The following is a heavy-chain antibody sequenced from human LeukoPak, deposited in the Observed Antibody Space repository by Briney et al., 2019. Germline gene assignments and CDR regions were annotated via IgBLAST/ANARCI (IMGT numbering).Heavy chain of an antibody. D-gene: IGHD6-6*01. CDR1: GGTFSSYA. J-gene: IGHJ6*03. CDR2: IIPIFGTA. V-gene: IGHV1-69*06. CDR3: ARVRAARVYYYYYMDV. Sequence: GASVMVSCKASGGTFSSYAISWVRQAPGQGLEWMGGIIPIFGTANYAQKFQGRVTITADKSTSTAYMELSSLRTEDTAVYYCARVRAARVYYYYYMDVWGKGTTVTVSS.